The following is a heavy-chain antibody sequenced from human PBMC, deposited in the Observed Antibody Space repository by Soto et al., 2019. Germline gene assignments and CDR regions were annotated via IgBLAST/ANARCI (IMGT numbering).Heavy chain of an antibody. CDR2: IYWDDDK. CDR3: AHVFNSNSGSYRYFDY. CDR1: GFSLSTSGVG. Sequence: QITLKESGPTLMRPTQTLTLTCTFSGFSLSTSGVGVGWIRQPPGKALEWLALIYWDDDKRYSPSLKSRLAITKDTSKNQVVLTMTNVDPVDTATYYCAHVFNSNSGSYRYFDYWGQGTLVTVSS. D-gene: IGHD3-16*02. J-gene: IGHJ4*02. V-gene: IGHV2-5*02.